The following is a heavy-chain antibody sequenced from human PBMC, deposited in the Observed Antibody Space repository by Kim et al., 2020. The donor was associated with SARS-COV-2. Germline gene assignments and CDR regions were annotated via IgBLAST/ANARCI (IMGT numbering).Heavy chain of an antibody. CDR2: VYPGDSST. J-gene: IGHJ6*02. CDR3: ARQRGYSTGRGGYSSYGLDV. CDR1: GYSFTNYW. Sequence: GESLKISCEGSGYSFTNYWIGWVRQMPGKGLEWMGIVYPGDSSTKYSPSFQGQVTISADKSINAAYLQWTSLQASDTAIYYCARQRGYSTGRGGYSSYGLDVCGPGATLTVSS. D-gene: IGHD3-10*01. V-gene: IGHV5-51*01.